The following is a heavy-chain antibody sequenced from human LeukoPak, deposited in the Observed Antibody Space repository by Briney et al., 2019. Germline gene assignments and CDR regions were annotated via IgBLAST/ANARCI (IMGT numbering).Heavy chain of an antibody. J-gene: IGHJ4*02. CDR2: IKQDGSEK. Sequence: GGSLRLSCAASGFTLSNYWMSWVRQAPGKGLEWVANIKQDGSEKYYVDSVKGRFTISRDNAKNSLYLQMNSLRAEDTAVYYCARRVFFEFGLYYFDYWGQGTLVTVSS. D-gene: IGHD3-3*01. CDR3: ARRVFFEFGLYYFDY. V-gene: IGHV3-7*01. CDR1: GFTLSNYW.